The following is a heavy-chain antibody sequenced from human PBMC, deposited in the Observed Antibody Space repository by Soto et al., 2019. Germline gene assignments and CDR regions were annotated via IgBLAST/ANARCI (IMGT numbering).Heavy chain of an antibody. CDR2: INPSGGST. CDR1: GYTFTSYY. V-gene: IGHV1-46*01. Sequence: ASVKVSCKASGYTFTSYYMHWVRQAPGQGLEWMGIINPSGGSTSYAQKFQGRVTMTRDTSTSTVYMELSSLRSEDTAVYYCARRMYSSSSYNWFDPWGQGTMVTVYS. CDR3: ARRMYSSSSYNWFDP. D-gene: IGHD6-6*01. J-gene: IGHJ5*02.